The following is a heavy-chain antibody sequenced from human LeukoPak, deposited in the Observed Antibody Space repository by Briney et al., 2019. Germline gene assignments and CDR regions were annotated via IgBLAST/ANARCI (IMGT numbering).Heavy chain of an antibody. Sequence: PSETLSLTCTVSVGSIGRSSYYWGWIRQPPGTGLEWIGNIYYNGNTDYNPSLKSRVTISVDTSKNQFSLKLSSVTAADTAVYYCAREGTLSVDYWGQGTLVTVSS. D-gene: IGHD3-16*02. V-gene: IGHV4-39*07. CDR1: VGSIGRSSYY. J-gene: IGHJ4*02. CDR3: AREGTLSVDY. CDR2: IYYNGNT.